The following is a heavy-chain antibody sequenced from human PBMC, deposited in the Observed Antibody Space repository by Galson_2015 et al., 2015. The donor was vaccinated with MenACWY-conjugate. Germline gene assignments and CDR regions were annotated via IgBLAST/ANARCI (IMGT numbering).Heavy chain of an antibody. V-gene: IGHV4-59*08. J-gene: IGHJ4*02. CDR1: GASISSPH. Sequence: SETLSLTCTVSGASISSPHWSWFRQPPGQGLEWIAYIRDTGSLTDNPSPKSRVTMSADKSSNQFSLRLISVTAADTAVYYCARLPTWGSSFGYFDYWGQGILVAVSS. D-gene: IGHD7-27*01. CDR3: ARLPTWGSSFGYFDY. CDR2: IRDTGSL.